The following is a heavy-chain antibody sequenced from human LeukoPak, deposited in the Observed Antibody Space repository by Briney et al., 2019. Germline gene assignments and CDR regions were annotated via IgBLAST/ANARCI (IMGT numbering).Heavy chain of an antibody. J-gene: IGHJ4*02. CDR3: ARVGYSGYDDRGSFDY. V-gene: IGHV4-39*07. CDR2: IFNNGGT. D-gene: IGHD5-12*01. CDR1: GDSISSTNYY. Sequence: SETLSLTCTVSGDSISSTNYYWGWIRQPPGKGLEWIGTIFNNGGTYYNPSLRSRVTISVDTSKNQFSLKLSSVTAADTAVYYCARVGYSGYDDRGSFDYWGQGTLVTVSS.